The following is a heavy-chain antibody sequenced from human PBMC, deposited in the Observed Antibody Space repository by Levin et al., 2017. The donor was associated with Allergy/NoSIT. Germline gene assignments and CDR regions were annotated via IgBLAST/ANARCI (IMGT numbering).Heavy chain of an antibody. V-gene: IGHV3-7*01. Sequence: PGGSLRLSCAASGFTFSSYWMSWVRQAPGQGLEWVANVKQDGSEKYYVDSVKGRFTISRDNAKNSLYLQMNSLRVEDTAVYYCARGYYYYYGMDVWGQGTTVTVSS. CDR2: VKQDGSEK. J-gene: IGHJ6*02. CDR1: GFTFSSYW. CDR3: ARGYYYYYGMDV.